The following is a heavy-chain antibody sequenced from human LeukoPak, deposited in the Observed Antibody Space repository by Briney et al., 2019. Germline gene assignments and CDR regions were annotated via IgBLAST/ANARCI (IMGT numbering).Heavy chain of an antibody. CDR2: IKQDGSEK. V-gene: IGHV3-7*03. Sequence: GGSLRLSCVASGFTFSSYWMSWVRQAPGKGLEWVANIKQDGSEKYYVDSVRGRFTISRDNVKNSLYLQMNSLRAEDTAVYYCVRAYSRGYSDDFDYWGQGTLVTVSS. J-gene: IGHJ4*02. D-gene: IGHD3-22*01. CDR3: VRAYSRGYSDDFDY. CDR1: GFTFSSYW.